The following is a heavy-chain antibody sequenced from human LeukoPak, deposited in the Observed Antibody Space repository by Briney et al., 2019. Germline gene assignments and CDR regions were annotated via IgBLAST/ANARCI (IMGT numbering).Heavy chain of an antibody. D-gene: IGHD2-2*02. J-gene: IGHJ6*03. Sequence: SVRVSCKASGGTFSSYAISWVRQAPGQGLEWMGGIIPIFGTANYAQKFQGRVTITTGESTSTAYMELSSLRSEDTAVYYCARGEDCSSTSCYTGYYYYMDVWGKGTTVTVSS. CDR3: ARGEDCSSTSCYTGYYYYMDV. V-gene: IGHV1-69*05. CDR1: GGTFSSYA. CDR2: IIPIFGTA.